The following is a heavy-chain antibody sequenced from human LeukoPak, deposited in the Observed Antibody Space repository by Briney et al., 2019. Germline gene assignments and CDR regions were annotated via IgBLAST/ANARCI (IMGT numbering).Heavy chain of an antibody. J-gene: IGHJ4*02. CDR2: INPAGTET. V-gene: IGHV3-7*01. Sequence: VGSLRLSCAASGFSFSAYWMTWVRQAPGTGLEWVANINPAGTETYYVDPVKGRFTISRDNAKLLLYLQMHSLRAEDTAVYYCARFGYVAALDLWGQGTLVTVSS. CDR1: GFSFSAYW. CDR3: ARFGYVAALDL. D-gene: IGHD6-6*01.